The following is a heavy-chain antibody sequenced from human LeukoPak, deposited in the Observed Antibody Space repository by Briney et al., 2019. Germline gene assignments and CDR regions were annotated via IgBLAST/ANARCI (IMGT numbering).Heavy chain of an antibody. J-gene: IGHJ4*02. D-gene: IGHD6-19*01. V-gene: IGHV3-7*01. CDR3: ARAPSSGWYDY. Sequence: GGSLRLSCAASGFTFSSYSMNWVRQAPGKGLEWVANIKQDGSEKYYVDSVKGRFTISRDNAKNSLYLQMNSLRAEDTAVYYCARAPSSGWYDYWGQGTLVTVSS. CDR1: GFTFSSYS. CDR2: IKQDGSEK.